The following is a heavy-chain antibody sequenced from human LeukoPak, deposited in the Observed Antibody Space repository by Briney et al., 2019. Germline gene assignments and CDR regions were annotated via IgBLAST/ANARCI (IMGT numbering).Heavy chain of an antibody. CDR3: ARGYSCFDY. V-gene: IGHV3-48*03. CDR1: GFTFSSYE. Sequence: GGSLRLSCAASGFTFSSYEMNWVRQAPGKGLEWVSYISSSGSTIYYADSVKGRFTISRDNARNSLYLQMNSLRAEDTAVYYCARGYSCFDYWGQGTLVTVSS. CDR2: ISSSGSTI. J-gene: IGHJ4*02. D-gene: IGHD6-13*01.